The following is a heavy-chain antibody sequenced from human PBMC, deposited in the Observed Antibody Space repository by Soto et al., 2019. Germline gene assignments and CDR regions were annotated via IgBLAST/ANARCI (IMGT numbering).Heavy chain of an antibody. V-gene: IGHV1-69*01. Sequence: QVQLVQSGAEVKKPGSSVKVSCKASGGTFSSYAISWVRQAPGQGLEWMGGIIPIFGTANYAQKFQGRVTITADESMSTAYMELSSLRSEDTAVYYCAREGRGGEMATIADYWGQGTLVTVSS. D-gene: IGHD5-12*01. J-gene: IGHJ4*02. CDR3: AREGRGGEMATIADY. CDR1: GGTFSSYA. CDR2: IIPIFGTA.